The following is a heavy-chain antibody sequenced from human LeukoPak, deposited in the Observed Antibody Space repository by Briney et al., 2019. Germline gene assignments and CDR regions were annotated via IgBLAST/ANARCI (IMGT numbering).Heavy chain of an antibody. J-gene: IGHJ4*02. CDR1: GFTFSSYW. Sequence: GGFLRLSCAASGFTFSSYWMSWVRQAPGKGLEWVANIKKDGSETYYVDSVKGRFTISRDNAKNSLYLQMNSLRAEDTAMYYCARGRYSGTTYYFDYWGQGTLVTVSS. V-gene: IGHV3-7*03. CDR2: IKKDGSET. CDR3: ARGRYSGTTYYFDY. D-gene: IGHD5-12*01.